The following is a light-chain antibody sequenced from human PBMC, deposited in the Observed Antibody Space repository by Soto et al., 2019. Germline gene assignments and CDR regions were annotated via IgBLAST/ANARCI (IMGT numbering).Light chain of an antibody. V-gene: IGKV3-15*01. CDR2: CAS. Sequence: EIVMTQSPATLSVSPGERATLFCRASHSVSSSLAWYQQQPGQAPRLLIHCASTSATGSPARFSGRWSGTEFTLTISSLHSEDFAVYYWQQYSDWRPPFGQGTKVEIK. CDR3: QQYSDWRPP. CDR1: HSVSSS. J-gene: IGKJ1*01.